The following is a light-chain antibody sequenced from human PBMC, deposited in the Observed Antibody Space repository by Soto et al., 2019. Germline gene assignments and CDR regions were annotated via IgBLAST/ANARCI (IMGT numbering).Light chain of an antibody. CDR1: SSDIGGYNY. CDR3: TSYVGSNNLV. Sequence: QSVLTQPPSASGSPGQSVTISCTGTSSDIGGYNYVSWYQQHPGKAPKIIIYKVSKRPSGVPDRFSGSKSGNTAALTVSGPQAEDESDYYCTSYVGSNNLVFAGGTKLTVL. V-gene: IGLV2-8*01. J-gene: IGLJ3*02. CDR2: KVS.